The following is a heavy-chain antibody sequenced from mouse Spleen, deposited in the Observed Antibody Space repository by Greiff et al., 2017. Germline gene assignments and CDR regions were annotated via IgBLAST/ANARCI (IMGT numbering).Heavy chain of an antibody. CDR1: GFTFTDYY. CDR3: ARYGNYYGSSYPFAY. Sequence: EVQRVESGGGLVQPGGSLSLSCAASGFTFTDYYMSWVRQPPGKALEWLGFIRNKANGYTTEYSASVKGRFTISRDNSQSILYLQMNALRAEGSATYYCARYGNYYGSSYPFAYWGQGTLVTVSA. CDR2: IRNKANGYTT. D-gene: IGHD1-1*01. J-gene: IGHJ3*01. V-gene: IGHV7-3*01.